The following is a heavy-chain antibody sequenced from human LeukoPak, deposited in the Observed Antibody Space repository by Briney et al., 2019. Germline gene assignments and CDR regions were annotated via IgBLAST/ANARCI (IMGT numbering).Heavy chain of an antibody. V-gene: IGHV1-18*01. CDR2: ISAYNGNT. Sequence: GASVKVFCKASGYTFTSYGISWVRQAPGQGLEWMGWISAYNGNTNYAQKLQGRVTMTTDTSTSTAYMELRSLRSDDTAVYYCARGRKPDYGDSESFDYWGRGTLVTVSS. D-gene: IGHD4-17*01. J-gene: IGHJ4*02. CDR1: GYTFTSYG. CDR3: ARGRKPDYGDSESFDY.